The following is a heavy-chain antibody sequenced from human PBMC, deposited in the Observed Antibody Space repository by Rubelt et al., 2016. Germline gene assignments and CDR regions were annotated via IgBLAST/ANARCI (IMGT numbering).Heavy chain of an antibody. J-gene: IGHJ6*02. V-gene: IGHV3-48*01. CDR2: IGPSGTNT. CDR1: GFTLSSYS. D-gene: IGHD5-12*01. Sequence: EVQLLESGGGLVQPGGSLRLSCAASGFTLSSYSMNWVRQAPGKGLEWVSYIGPSGTNTWYADSVKGRGAGDTAVYYCARVVEGIRKGGYDPENYYHYGLDVWGQGTTVTVSS. CDR3: YGLDV.